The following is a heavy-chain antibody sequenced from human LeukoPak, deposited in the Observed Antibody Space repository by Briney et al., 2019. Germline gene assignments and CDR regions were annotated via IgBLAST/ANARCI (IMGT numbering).Heavy chain of an antibody. Sequence: GGSLRLSCAASGFTFSSYSMNWVRQAPGKGLEWVSSISSSSSYIYYADSVKGRFTISRDNAKNSLYLQMNSLRAEDTAVYYCARGPIREDYYGMDVWGQGTTVTVSS. D-gene: IGHD1-20*01. CDR2: ISSSSSYI. V-gene: IGHV3-21*01. CDR1: GFTFSSYS. J-gene: IGHJ6*02. CDR3: ARGPIREDYYGMDV.